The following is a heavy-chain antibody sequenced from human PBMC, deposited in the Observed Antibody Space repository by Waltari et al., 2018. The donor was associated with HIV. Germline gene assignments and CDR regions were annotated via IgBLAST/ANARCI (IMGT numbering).Heavy chain of an antibody. CDR3: ARGNGHAFDI. V-gene: IGHV3-74*01. CDR2: IHSDGSST. Sequence: EVQLVESGGGLVQPGGSLRLSWAASGFTFSSYWLHGVRQAPGKGLVWVSRIHSDGSSTSYADSVKGRFTISRDNAKNTLYLQMNSLRAEDTAVYYCARGNGHAFDIWGQGTMVTVSS. CDR1: GFTFSSYW. D-gene: IGHD2-8*01. J-gene: IGHJ3*02.